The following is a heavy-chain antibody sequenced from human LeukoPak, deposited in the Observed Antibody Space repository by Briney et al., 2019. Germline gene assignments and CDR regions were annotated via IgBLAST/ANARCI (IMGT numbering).Heavy chain of an antibody. Sequence: GGSLRLSCAASGFTFDDYAMHWVRQAPGKGLEWVSGISWNSGSIGYADSVKGRFTISRDNAKNSLYLQMDSLRAEDTALYYCAKDVDTATRGGMDVWGQGTTVTVSS. J-gene: IGHJ6*02. V-gene: IGHV3-9*01. CDR3: AKDVDTATRGGMDV. CDR2: ISWNSGSI. D-gene: IGHD5-18*01. CDR1: GFTFDDYA.